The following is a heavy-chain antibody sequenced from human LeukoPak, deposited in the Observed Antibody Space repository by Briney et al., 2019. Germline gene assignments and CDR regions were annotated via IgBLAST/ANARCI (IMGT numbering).Heavy chain of an antibody. J-gene: IGHJ6*02. CDR1: GGSISSYY. CDR2: IYYSGST. CDR3: ARGAVVSPYYYYGMDV. Sequence: PSETLSLTCTVSGGSISSYYWSWIRQPPGKGLEWIGYIYYSGSTNYNPSLKSRVTISVDTSKNQFSLKLSSVTAADTAVYYCARGAVVSPYYYYGMDVWGQGTTVTVSS. D-gene: IGHD4-23*01. V-gene: IGHV4-59*12.